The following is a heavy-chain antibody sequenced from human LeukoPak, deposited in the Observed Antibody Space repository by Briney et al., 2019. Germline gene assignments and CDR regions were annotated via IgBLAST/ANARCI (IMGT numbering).Heavy chain of an antibody. CDR2: INHSGRI. CDR1: GGSFRGYY. V-gene: IGHV4-34*01. CDR3: AREHQELYFRNWFYT. J-gene: IGHJ5*02. Sequence: PSETLSLTCAVYGGSFRGYYWSWIRQPPGKGLEYIGEINHSGRIFYNPSLEGRVSISVDTSQNHFSLKMNSVTAADTAVYYCAREHQELYFRNWFYTWGQGTLVTVSS. D-gene: IGHD2/OR15-2a*01.